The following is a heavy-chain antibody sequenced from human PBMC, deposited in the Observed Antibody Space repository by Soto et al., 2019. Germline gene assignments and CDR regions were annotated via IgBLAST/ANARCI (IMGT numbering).Heavy chain of an antibody. CDR3: ARDRGDYYYGMDV. CDR1: GFTFSSYG. V-gene: IGHV3-33*01. Sequence: QVQLVESGGGVVQPGRSLRLSCAASGFTFSSYGMHWVRQAPGKGLEWVAVIWYDGSNKYYADSVKGRFTISRDNSKNTLYLQMNSLRAEDTAVYYSARDRGDYYYGMDVWGQGTTVTVSS. CDR2: IWYDGSNK. J-gene: IGHJ6*02.